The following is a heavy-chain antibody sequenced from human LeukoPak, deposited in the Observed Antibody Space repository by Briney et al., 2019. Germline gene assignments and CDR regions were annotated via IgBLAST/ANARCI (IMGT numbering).Heavy chain of an antibody. V-gene: IGHV6-1*01. CDR2: TYYRSKWYN. D-gene: IGHD3-22*01. Sequence: SQTLSLTCAISGDSVSSKITAWNWIRQSPSRGLEWLGRTYYRSKWYNDDALSVRSRISINADTSKNQFSLKLRSVTAADTAVYYCGRVTGYMIEDYFDYWGQGTLVTVSS. J-gene: IGHJ4*02. CDR3: GRVTGYMIEDYFDY. CDR1: GDSVSSKITA.